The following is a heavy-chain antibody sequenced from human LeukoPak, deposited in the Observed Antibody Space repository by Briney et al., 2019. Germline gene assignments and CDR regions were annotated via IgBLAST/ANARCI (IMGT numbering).Heavy chain of an antibody. CDR1: GFTVGDHA. CDR2: IRSNAYRGST. CDR3: SRGPIELWVHNGMDV. V-gene: IGHV3-49*04. D-gene: IGHD5-18*01. J-gene: IGHJ6*02. Sequence: GRSLRLSCKGSGFTVGDHAMSWVRQAPGQGREGVGFIRSNAYRGSTEYAASVKGRFTISRDDSNTTDYLQMNSLNTEDTAVYYCSRGPIELWVHNGMDVWGQGTTVTVSS.